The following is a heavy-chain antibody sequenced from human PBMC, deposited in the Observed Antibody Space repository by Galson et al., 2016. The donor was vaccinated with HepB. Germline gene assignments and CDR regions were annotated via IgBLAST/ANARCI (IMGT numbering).Heavy chain of an antibody. Sequence: SLRLSCAASGFTFGNYVMHWVRQTPGMGLAWVAVICSDGNEKYYADSVKGRVTISRDNSKNTLFLQLNSLRAEDTALYYCAKDPYRLGNYFEYWGQGTPVTVSS. V-gene: IGHV3-30-3*01. CDR3: AKDPYRLGNYFEY. CDR1: GFTFGNYV. D-gene: IGHD2-2*01. CDR2: ICSDGNEK. J-gene: IGHJ4*02.